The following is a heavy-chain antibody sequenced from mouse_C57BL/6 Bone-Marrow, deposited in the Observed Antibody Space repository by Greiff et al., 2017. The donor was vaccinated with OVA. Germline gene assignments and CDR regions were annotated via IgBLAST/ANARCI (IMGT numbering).Heavy chain of an antibody. CDR1: GFSLTSYG. CDR3: ARKGSLNWDWWYFDV. D-gene: IGHD4-1*01. Sequence: VQLVESGPGLVQPSQSLSITCTVSGFSLTSYGVHWVRQSPGKGLEWLGVIWRGGSADYNAAFISRLSISKDNSKSQVFFKKNSLQADDTAVYYCARKGSLNWDWWYFDVWGTGTTVTVSS. V-gene: IGHV2-2*01. CDR2: IWRGGSA. J-gene: IGHJ1*03.